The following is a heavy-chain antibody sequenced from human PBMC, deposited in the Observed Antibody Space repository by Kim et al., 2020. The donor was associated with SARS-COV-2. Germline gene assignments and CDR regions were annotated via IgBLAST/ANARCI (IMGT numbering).Heavy chain of an antibody. V-gene: IGHV3-30*18. CDR2: ISYDGSNK. D-gene: IGHD6-13*01. CDR3: AKDHDDSSSWYYFDY. CDR1: GFTFSSYG. J-gene: IGHJ4*02. Sequence: GGSLRLSCAASGFTFSSYGMHWVRQAPGKGLEWVAVISYDGSNKYYADSVKGRFTISRDNSKNTLYLQMNSLRAEDTAVYYCAKDHDDSSSWYYFDYWGQGTLVTVSS.